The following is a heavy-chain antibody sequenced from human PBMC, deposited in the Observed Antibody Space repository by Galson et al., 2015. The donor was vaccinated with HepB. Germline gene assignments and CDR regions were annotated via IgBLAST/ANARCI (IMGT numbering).Heavy chain of an antibody. CDR3: AKYRQIEPPGGRALDV. CDR2: IGSDGGGI. D-gene: IGHD2-15*01. Sequence: SLRLSCAASGFTFSNYAMIWARQAPGKGLEWVSGIGSDGGGINYADSVKGRFTISRDKSTNTLYLQMNFLRAEDTAIYYCAKYRQIEPPGGRALDVWGKGTTVTVSS. J-gene: IGHJ6*04. V-gene: IGHV3-23*01. CDR1: GFTFSNYA.